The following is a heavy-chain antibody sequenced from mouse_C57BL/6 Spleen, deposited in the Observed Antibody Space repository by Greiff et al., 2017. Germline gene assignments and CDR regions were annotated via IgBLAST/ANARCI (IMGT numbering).Heavy chain of an antibody. CDR3: ARSGASNDYVFDY. V-gene: IGHV1-80*01. D-gene: IGHD2-4*01. Sequence: QVQLQQSGAELVKPGASVKISCKASGYAFSSYWMNWVKQRPGKGLEWIGQIYPGDGDTNYNGKFKGKATLTADKSSSTAYMQLSSLTSEDSAVYFCARSGASNDYVFDYWGQGTTLTVSS. CDR2: IYPGDGDT. J-gene: IGHJ2*01. CDR1: GYAFSSYW.